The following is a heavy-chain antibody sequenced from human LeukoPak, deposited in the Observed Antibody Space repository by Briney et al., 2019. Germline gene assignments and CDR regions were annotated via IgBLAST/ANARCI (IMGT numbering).Heavy chain of an antibody. CDR2: ISSSSSYI. CDR1: GFTFSSYS. Sequence: GGSLRLSCAASGFTFSSYSMNWVRQAPGKGLEWVSSISSSSSYIYYADSVKGRFTISRDNAKNSLYLQMNSLRAEDTAVYYCARDTTIEPYCGGDRYSEHDYWGQGTLATVSS. CDR3: ARDTTIEPYCGGDRYSEHDY. V-gene: IGHV3-21*01. D-gene: IGHD2-21*02. J-gene: IGHJ4*02.